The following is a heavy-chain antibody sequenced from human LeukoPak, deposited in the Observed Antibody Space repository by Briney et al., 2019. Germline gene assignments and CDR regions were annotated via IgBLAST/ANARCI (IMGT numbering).Heavy chain of an antibody. CDR1: GYTFIDYC. V-gene: IGHV1-2*02. D-gene: IGHD2-15*01. J-gene: IGHJ4*02. CDR3: ERDERYCFGYNHLPDLGY. CDR2: INPKNGET. Sequence: ASVKVSCKTSGYTFIDYCLFWVRQAPGQGFEWMGWINPKNGETKFGQKFQGRVTLTRDTSTTTTYMELRSLTFDDTAVYYCERDERYCFGYNHLPDLGYWGQGTLVTVSS.